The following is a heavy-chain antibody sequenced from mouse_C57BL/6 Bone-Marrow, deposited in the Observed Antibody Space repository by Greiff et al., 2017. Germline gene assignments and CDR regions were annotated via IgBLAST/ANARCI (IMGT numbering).Heavy chain of an antibody. CDR2: IDPENGDT. CDR3: TFYYDCPFAY. D-gene: IGHD2-4*01. J-gene: IGHJ3*01. CDR1: GFNIKDDY. Sequence: EVQLQESGAELVRPGASVKLSCTASGFNIKDDYMHWVKQRPEQGLEWIGGIDPENGDTEYASKFQGKATITADTSSNTAYLQLSSLTSEDTAVYYCTFYYDCPFAYWGQGTLVTVSA. V-gene: IGHV14-4*01.